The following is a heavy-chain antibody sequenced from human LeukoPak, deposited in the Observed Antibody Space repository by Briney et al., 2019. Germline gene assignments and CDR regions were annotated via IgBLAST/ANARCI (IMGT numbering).Heavy chain of an antibody. D-gene: IGHD6-19*01. V-gene: IGHV4-59*01. CDR3: ARDKQWRGGYFDY. CDR1: GGSISSYY. J-gene: IGHJ4*02. Sequence: PSETLSLTCTVSGGSISSYYWSWIRQPPGKGLEWIGYIYYSGSTNYNPSLKSRVTISVDTSKNQFSLKLSSVTAADTAVYYCARDKQWRGGYFDYWGQETLVTVSS. CDR2: IYYSGST.